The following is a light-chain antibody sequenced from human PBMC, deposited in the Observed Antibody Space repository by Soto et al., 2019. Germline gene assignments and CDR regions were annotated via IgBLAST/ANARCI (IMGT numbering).Light chain of an antibody. Sequence: QSVLTQPPSVSGAPGQRVTISCTGSSSNTGAGYDVHWYQQLPGTAPKLLIYGNSNRPSGVPDRFSGSKSGTSASLGITGLQAEDEADYSCQSYDSSLKGWVFGGGTKLTVL. V-gene: IGLV1-40*01. CDR2: GNS. CDR3: QSYDSSLKGWV. CDR1: SSNTGAGYD. J-gene: IGLJ3*02.